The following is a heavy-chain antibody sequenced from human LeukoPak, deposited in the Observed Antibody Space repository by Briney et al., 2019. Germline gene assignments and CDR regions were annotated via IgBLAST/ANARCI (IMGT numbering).Heavy chain of an antibody. CDR1: GFTFSSYW. CDR3: ARGRPRGNDY. CDR2: IASDGSST. V-gene: IGHV3-74*01. D-gene: IGHD4-23*01. J-gene: IGHJ4*02. Sequence: GGSLRLSCAASGFTFSSYWMNWVRQAPGKGLVWVSRIASDGSSTTYADSVKGRFSISRDNAKNTLYLQMNSLRVEDTAVYYCARGRPRGNDYWGQGTLVTVSS.